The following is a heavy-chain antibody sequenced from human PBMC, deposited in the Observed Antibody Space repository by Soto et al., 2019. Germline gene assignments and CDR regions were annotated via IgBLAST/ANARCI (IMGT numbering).Heavy chain of an antibody. Sequence: QVQLVESGGGVVQPGRSLRLSCAASGFTFSSYGMHWVRQAPGKGLEWVAVISYDGSNKYYADSVKGRFTISRDNSKNTLYLQMNSLRAEDTGVYYCAKRGMEGYGDYWGQGTLVTVSS. CDR1: GFTFSSYG. V-gene: IGHV3-30*18. J-gene: IGHJ4*02. D-gene: IGHD5-12*01. CDR2: ISYDGSNK. CDR3: AKRGMEGYGDY.